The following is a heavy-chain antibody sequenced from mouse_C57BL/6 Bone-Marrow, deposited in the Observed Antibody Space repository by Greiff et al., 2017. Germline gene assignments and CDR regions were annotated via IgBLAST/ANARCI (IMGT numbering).Heavy chain of an antibody. V-gene: IGHV2-9-1*01. D-gene: IGHD1-1*01. J-gene: IGHJ4*01. CDR3: ARNFYYYGPYAMDY. CDR2: IWTGGGT. CDR1: GFSLTSYA. Sequence: QVQLKQSGPGLVAPSQSLSITCTVSGFSLTSYAISWVRQPPGKGLEWLGVIWTGGGTNYNSALKSRLSISKDNSNSQVFLKMNSLQTDDTARYYCARNFYYYGPYAMDYWGQGTSVTVSS.